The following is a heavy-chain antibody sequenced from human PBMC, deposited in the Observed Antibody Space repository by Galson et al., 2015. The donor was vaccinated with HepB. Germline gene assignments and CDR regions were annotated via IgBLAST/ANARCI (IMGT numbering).Heavy chain of an antibody. J-gene: IGHJ4*02. CDR3: ARAPDGPDY. V-gene: IGHV3-7*03. Sequence: SLRLSCAASGFTFSNYWMTWVRQAPGKGLEWVANIKQDGNEIFSVDSVKGRFTISRDNAKNSLYLQMNRLRAEDTAVYYCARAPDGPDYWGQGTLFTVYS. CDR1: GFTFSNYW. CDR2: IKQDGNEI.